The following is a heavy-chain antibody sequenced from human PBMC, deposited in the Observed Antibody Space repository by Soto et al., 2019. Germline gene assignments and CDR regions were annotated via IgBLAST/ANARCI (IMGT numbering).Heavy chain of an antibody. Sequence: ASVKVSCKASGYTFTGYYIHWVRQAPGQGLEWMGWINPNSGGTNYAQKFQGWVTMTRDTSISTAYMELSRLRSDDTAVYYCARTHITMVRGVTNYYYYYGMDVWGQGTTVTVSS. V-gene: IGHV1-2*04. CDR1: GYTFTGYY. CDR3: ARTHITMVRGVTNYYYYYGMDV. CDR2: INPNSGGT. D-gene: IGHD3-10*01. J-gene: IGHJ6*02.